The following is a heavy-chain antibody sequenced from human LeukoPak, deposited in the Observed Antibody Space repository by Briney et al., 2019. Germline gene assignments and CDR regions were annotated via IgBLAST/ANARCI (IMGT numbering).Heavy chain of an antibody. D-gene: IGHD6-13*01. CDR3: ARDSSSWYGTGRAFDI. V-gene: IGHV4-59*01. CDR2: IFYSGST. Sequence: SETLSLTCTVSGGSISSYYWSWIRQPPGKGLEWIGYIFYSGSTNYNPSLKSRVTISVDTSKNQFSLKLSSVTAADTAVYYCARDSSSWYGTGRAFDIWGQGTMVTVSS. J-gene: IGHJ3*02. CDR1: GGSISSYY.